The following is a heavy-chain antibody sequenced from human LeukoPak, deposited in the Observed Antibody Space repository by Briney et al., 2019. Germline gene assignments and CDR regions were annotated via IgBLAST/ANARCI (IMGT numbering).Heavy chain of an antibody. CDR3: ARAAFGISWTAYFDY. CDR1: RYTFTSYY. D-gene: IGHD6-13*01. J-gene: IGHJ4*02. CDR2: INPSGGST. Sequence: GASVKVSCKASRYTFTSYYMHWVRQAPGQGLEWMGIINPSGGSTSYAQKFQGRVTMTRDMSTSTVYMELSSLRSEDTAVYYCARAAFGISWTAYFDYWGQGTLVTVSS. V-gene: IGHV1-46*01.